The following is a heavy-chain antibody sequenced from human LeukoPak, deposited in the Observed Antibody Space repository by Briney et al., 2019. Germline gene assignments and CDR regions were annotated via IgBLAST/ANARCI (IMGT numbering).Heavy chain of an antibody. J-gene: IGHJ4*02. V-gene: IGHV3-48*02. D-gene: IGHD6-19*01. CDR2: ISSSSTI. CDR3: AGIAVAGHFDY. Sequence: PGGSLRLSCAASGFTFSSYSMHWVRQAPGKGLEWVSYISSSSTIYYADSVKGRFTISRDNAKNSLYLQMNSLRDEDTAVYYCAGIAVAGHFDYWGQGTLVTVSS. CDR1: GFTFSSYS.